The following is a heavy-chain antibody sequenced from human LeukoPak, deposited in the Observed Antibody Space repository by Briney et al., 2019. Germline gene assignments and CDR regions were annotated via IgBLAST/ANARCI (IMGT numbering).Heavy chain of an antibody. V-gene: IGHV3-30*01. J-gene: IGHJ4*02. CDR3: ARYSGSYDY. Sequence: PGRSLRLSCAASGFTFSSYAMHWVRQAPGKGLEWVAVISYDGSNKYYADSVKGRFTISRDNSKNTLYLQMNSLRAEDTAVYYCARYSGSYDYWGQGTPVTVSS. CDR2: ISYDGSNK. CDR1: GFTFSSYA. D-gene: IGHD1-26*01.